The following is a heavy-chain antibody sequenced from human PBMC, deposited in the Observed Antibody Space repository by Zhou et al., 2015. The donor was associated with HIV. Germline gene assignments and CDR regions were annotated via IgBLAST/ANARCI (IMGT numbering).Heavy chain of an antibody. Sequence: QVQLVESGGGVVQPGRSLRLSCAASGFIFSSYGMHWVRQATGKGLEWVAVISYDGSNHYYADSVKGRFTISRDNSKNTLSLQMNSLRTEDTAVYYCARDEGTIWSGYKRQVGYYMDVWGKGTTVTVSS. CDR3: ARDEGTIWSGYKRQVGYYMDV. V-gene: IGHV3-30*03. J-gene: IGHJ6*03. D-gene: IGHD3-3*01. CDR1: GFIFSSYG. CDR2: ISYDGSNH.